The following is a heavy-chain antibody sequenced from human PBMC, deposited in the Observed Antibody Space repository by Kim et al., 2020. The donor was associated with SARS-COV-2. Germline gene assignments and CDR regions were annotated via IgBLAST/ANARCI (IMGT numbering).Heavy chain of an antibody. CDR2: ISYDGSNK. J-gene: IGHJ6*02. CDR1: GFTFSSYG. D-gene: IGHD6-19*01. CDR3: AKALPPGHSSGWSYYYYGMEV. Sequence: GGSLRLSCAASGFTFSSYGMHWVRQAPGKGLEWVAVISYDGSNKNYADSVKGRFTISRDNSKNTLYLQMNSLRAEDTAVYDCAKALPPGHSSGWSYYYYGMEVWGQGTPVTVSS. V-gene: IGHV3-30*18.